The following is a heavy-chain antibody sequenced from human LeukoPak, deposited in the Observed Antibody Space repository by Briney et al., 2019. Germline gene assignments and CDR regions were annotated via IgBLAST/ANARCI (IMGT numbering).Heavy chain of an antibody. Sequence: ASVKVSCKASGYTFTSYGISWVRQAPGQGLEWMGWISAYNGNTNYAQKLQGRVTMTTDTSTSTAYMELRSLRSDDTAVYYCAGIGWEATRYNWFDPWGQGTLVTVSS. CDR1: GYTFTSYG. CDR2: ISAYNGNT. CDR3: AGIGWEATRYNWFDP. J-gene: IGHJ5*02. V-gene: IGHV1-18*01. D-gene: IGHD1-26*01.